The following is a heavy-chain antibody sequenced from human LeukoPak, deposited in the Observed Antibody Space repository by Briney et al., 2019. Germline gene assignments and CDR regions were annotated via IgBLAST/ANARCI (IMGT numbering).Heavy chain of an antibody. CDR3: ARAYISGSSGYYFAY. J-gene: IGHJ4*02. D-gene: IGHD3-22*01. V-gene: IGHV4-38-2*01. CDR2: IYHSGNT. Sequence: SETLSLTCAVSGYSISSGYYWGWIRQPPGKGLGWIGNIYHSGNTYYNPSLKSRVTISVDTSKNQFSLKLNSVTAADTAVYYCARAYISGSSGYYFAYWGQGTLVTVSS. CDR1: GYSISSGYY.